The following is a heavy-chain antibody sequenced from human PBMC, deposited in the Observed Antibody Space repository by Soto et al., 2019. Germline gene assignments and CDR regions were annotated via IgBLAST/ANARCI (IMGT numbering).Heavy chain of an antibody. Sequence: SETLSLTCTVSGGSISSSSYYWGWIRQPPGKGLEWIGSIYYSGSTYYNPSLKSRVTISVDTSKNQFSLKLSSVTAADTAVYYCARLSDYYYYGMDVWGQGTTVTVSS. J-gene: IGHJ6*02. CDR1: GGSISSSSYY. V-gene: IGHV4-39*01. CDR2: IYYSGST. CDR3: ARLSDYYYYGMDV.